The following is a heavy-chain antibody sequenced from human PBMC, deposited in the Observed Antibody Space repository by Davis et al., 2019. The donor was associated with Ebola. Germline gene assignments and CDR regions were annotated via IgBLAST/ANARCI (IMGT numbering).Heavy chain of an antibody. Sequence: GESLKISCKGSGYSFTSYWISWVRQMPGKGLEWMGRIDPSDSYTNYSPSFQGHVTISADKSISTAYLQWSSLKASDTAMYYCARRVIAAAGPTDYYYYYGMDVWGQGTTVTVSS. D-gene: IGHD6-13*01. CDR3: ARRVIAAAGPTDYYYYYGMDV. CDR2: IDPSDSYT. V-gene: IGHV5-10-1*01. CDR1: GYSFTSYW. J-gene: IGHJ6*02.